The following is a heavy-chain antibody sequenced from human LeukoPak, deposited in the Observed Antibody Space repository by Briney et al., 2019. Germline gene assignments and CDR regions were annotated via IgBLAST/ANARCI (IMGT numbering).Heavy chain of an antibody. J-gene: IGHJ4*02. V-gene: IGHV4-34*01. Sequence: SETLSLTCAVYGGSFSGFYWSWIRQPPGKGLEWIGEIHHSGSTNYNPSLKSRVTISVDTSKNQFSLKPSSVTAADTAVYYCARVREIAATGISGGDYWGQGTLVTVSS. CDR3: ARVREIAATGISGGDY. D-gene: IGHD6-13*01. CDR2: IHHSGST. CDR1: GGSFSGFY.